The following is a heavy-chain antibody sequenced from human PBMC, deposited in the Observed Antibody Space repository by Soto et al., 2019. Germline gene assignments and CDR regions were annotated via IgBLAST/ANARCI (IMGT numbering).Heavy chain of an antibody. CDR1: GYSFTSYW. Sequence: GESLKICCKGSGYSFTSYWIVWVRQMPGKGLEWMGTIYPGDSDTRYSPSFQGQVTISADKSISTAYLQWNSLKASDTAMYFCARNKGYCSSTSCYGMDVWGQGAAVTVSS. J-gene: IGHJ6*02. V-gene: IGHV5-51*01. CDR2: IYPGDSDT. CDR3: ARNKGYCSSTSCYGMDV. D-gene: IGHD2-2*01.